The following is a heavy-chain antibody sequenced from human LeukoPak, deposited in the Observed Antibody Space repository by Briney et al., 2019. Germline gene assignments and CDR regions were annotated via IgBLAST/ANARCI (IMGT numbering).Heavy chain of an antibody. V-gene: IGHV1-2*02. CDR3: ARALLEYYYDSSGYYYY. CDR2: INPNSGGT. Sequence: ASVKVSCKASGYTFTGYYMHWVRQAPGQGLEWMGWINPNSGGTNYAQKFQGRVTMTRDTSISTAYMELSRLRSDDMAVYYCARALLEYYYDSSGYYYYWGQGTLVTVSS. J-gene: IGHJ4*02. CDR1: GYTFTGYY. D-gene: IGHD3-22*01.